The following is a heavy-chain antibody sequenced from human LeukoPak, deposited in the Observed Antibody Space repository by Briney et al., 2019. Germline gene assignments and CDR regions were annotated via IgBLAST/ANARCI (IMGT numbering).Heavy chain of an antibody. J-gene: IGHJ4*02. CDR1: GGSISSGDYY. Sequence: SQTLSLTSTVSGGSISSGDYYWSWIRQPPGKGLEWIGYIYYSGSTYYNPSLKSRVTISVDTSKKQFSLKLSSVTAADTAVYYCARDYGGNSHFDYWGQGTLVTVSS. V-gene: IGHV4-30-4*01. CDR2: IYYSGST. CDR3: ARDYGGNSHFDY. D-gene: IGHD4-23*01.